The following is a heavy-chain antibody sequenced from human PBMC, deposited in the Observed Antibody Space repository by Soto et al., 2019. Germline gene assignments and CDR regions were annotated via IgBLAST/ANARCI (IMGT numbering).Heavy chain of an antibody. V-gene: IGHV3-23*01. D-gene: IGHD6-19*01. CDR1: GFTFSSYA. J-gene: IGHJ4*02. CDR2: ISGSDGST. Sequence: EVQVLESGGDLVQPGGSLRLSCAASGFTFSSYAMTWVRQAPGKGLEWVSSISGSDGSTHYADSVKGRFTISRDNSKNSLYLQMNRLKAGDTALYFCARVEQWLRRDVGEYWGQGTLVTVSS. CDR3: ARVEQWLRRDVGEY.